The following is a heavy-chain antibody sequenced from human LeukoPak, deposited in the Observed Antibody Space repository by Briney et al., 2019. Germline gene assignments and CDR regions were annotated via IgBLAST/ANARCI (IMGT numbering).Heavy chain of an antibody. Sequence: ASVKVSCKASGGTFSSYAISWVRQAPGQGLEWMGGIIPIFGTANYAQKFQGRVTITADKSTSTAYMELSSLRSEDTAVYYCARGVPALYYYYYMDVWGKGTTVTVSS. J-gene: IGHJ6*03. CDR1: GGTFSSYA. CDR2: IIPIFGTA. V-gene: IGHV1-69*06. CDR3: ARGVPALYYYYYMDV.